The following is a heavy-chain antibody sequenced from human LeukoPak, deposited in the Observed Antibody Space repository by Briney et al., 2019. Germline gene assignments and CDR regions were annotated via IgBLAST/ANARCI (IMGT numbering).Heavy chain of an antibody. CDR1: GFTFSSYG. V-gene: IGHV3-30*02. CDR3: AKDISPFVITFGGVIVLLDAFDI. D-gene: IGHD3-16*02. J-gene: IGHJ3*02. Sequence: GGSLRLSCAASGFTFSSYGMHWVRQAPGKGLEWVAFIRYDGSNKYYADSVKGRFTISRDNSKNTLYLQMNSLRAEDTAVYYCAKDISPFVITFGGVIVLLDAFDIWGQGTMVTVSS. CDR2: IRYDGSNK.